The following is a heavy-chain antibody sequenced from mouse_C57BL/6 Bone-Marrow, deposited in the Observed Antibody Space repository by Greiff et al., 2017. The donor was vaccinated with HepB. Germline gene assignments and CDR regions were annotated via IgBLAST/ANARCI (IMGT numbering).Heavy chain of an antibody. CDR1: GYTFTSYW. J-gene: IGHJ3*01. Sequence: VQLQESGAELVKPGASVKLSCKASGYTFTSYWMHWVKQRPGQGLEWIGMIHPNSGSTNYNEKFKSKATLTVDKSSSTAYMQLSSLTSEDSAVYYCARSYDYDAWFAYWGQGTLVTVSA. D-gene: IGHD2-4*01. CDR2: IHPNSGST. V-gene: IGHV1-64*01. CDR3: ARSYDYDAWFAY.